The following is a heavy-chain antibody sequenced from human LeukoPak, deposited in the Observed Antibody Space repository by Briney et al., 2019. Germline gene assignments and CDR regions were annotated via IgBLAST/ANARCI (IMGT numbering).Heavy chain of an antibody. V-gene: IGHV3-43*02. Sequence: PGGSLRLSCAASGFTVDAYAVHWVRQAQGKGLEWVSRADSTGTYYADSVKGRFTISRDNNRNSLYLQMNSLTIEDTAFYYCAKDRWSSGSDSTGMEVWGQGTTVTVSS. J-gene: IGHJ6*02. CDR3: AKDRWSSGSDSTGMEV. D-gene: IGHD2-21*02. CDR1: GFTVDAYA. CDR2: ADSTGT.